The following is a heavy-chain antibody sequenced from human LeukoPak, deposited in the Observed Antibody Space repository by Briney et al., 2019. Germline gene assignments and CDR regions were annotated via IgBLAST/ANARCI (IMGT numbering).Heavy chain of an antibody. CDR3: AKLGTGSISSSSGFDY. V-gene: IGHV3-23*01. CDR1: GFTFSSYA. D-gene: IGHD6-6*01. J-gene: IGHJ4*02. CDR2: ISGSGGST. Sequence: GGSLRLSCAAYGFTFSSYAMSWVRQAPGKGLEWVSAISGSGGSTYYADSVKGRFTISRDNSKNTLYLQMNSLRAEDTAVYYCAKLGTGSISSSSGFDYWGQGTLVTVSS.